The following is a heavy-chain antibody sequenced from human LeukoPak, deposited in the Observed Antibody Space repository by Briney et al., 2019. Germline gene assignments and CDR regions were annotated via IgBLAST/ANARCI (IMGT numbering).Heavy chain of an antibody. CDR1: GGSLSGYY. D-gene: IGHD2-21*02. V-gene: IGHV4-34*01. CDR2: INHSGST. Sequence: PSETLSLTCAVYGGSLSGYYWSWIRQPPGKGLEWIGEINHSGSTNYNPSLKSRVTISVDTSKNQFSLKLSSVTAADTAVYYCARGPSYIVVVTAIGFIDYWGQGTLVTVSS. J-gene: IGHJ4*02. CDR3: ARGPSYIVVVTAIGFIDY.